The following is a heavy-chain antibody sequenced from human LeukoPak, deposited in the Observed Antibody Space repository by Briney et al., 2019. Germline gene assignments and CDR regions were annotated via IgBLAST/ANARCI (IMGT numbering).Heavy chain of an antibody. J-gene: IGHJ6*03. CDR1: GGSISSSSYY. D-gene: IGHD3-10*01. Sequence: SETLSLSCTVSGGSISSSSYYWGWIRQPPGKGLEWIGRIDHSGSTYYNPSLRSRATLSEDTSKNLFSLKLSSVTAAATAYFSCAGSDYYYYMDVWGKGTTFTVSS. V-gene: IGHV4-39*01. CDR2: IDHSGST. CDR3: AGSDYYYYMDV.